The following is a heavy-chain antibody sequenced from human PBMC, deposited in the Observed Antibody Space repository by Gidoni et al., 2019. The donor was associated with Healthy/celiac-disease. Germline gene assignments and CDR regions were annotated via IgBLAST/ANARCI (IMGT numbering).Heavy chain of an antibody. CDR2: TYYRSKWYN. J-gene: IGHJ4*02. CDR1: GDSVSSNSAA. D-gene: IGHD2-15*01. V-gene: IGHV6-1*01. CDR3: ARVPLFCSGGSCYSYYFDY. Sequence: QVQLQQSGPGLVKPSQTLSLTCAISGDSVSSNSAAWNWIRQSPSRGLEWLGRTYYRSKWYNDYAVSVKSRITINPDTSKNQFSLQLNSVTPEDTAVYYCARVPLFCSGGSCYSYYFDYWGQGTLVTVSS.